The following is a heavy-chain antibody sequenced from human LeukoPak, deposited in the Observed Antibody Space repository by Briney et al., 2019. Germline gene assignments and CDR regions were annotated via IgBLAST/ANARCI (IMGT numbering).Heavy chain of an antibody. CDR1: GFTFSGSA. CDR3: TRRAAYCGGDCYSDDY. Sequence: GGSLRLSCAASGFTFSGSAMHWVRQASGKGLEWVGRIRSKANSYATAYAASVKGRFTISRDDSKKTAYLQMNSLKTEDTAVYYCTRRAAYCGGDCYSDDYWGQGTLVTVSS. CDR2: IRSKANSYAT. D-gene: IGHD2-21*02. J-gene: IGHJ4*02. V-gene: IGHV3-73*01.